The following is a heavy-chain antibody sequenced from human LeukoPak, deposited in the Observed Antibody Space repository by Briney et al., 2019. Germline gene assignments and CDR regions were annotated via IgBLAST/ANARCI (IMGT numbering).Heavy chain of an antibody. Sequence: GTLRLSCAASGFTFSNYGMSWVRQGPGKGQEWIGSIYYSGSTYYNPSLKSRVTISVDTSKNQFSLKLSSVTAADTAVYYCARDDYYDSSGSSYEIILFGYWGQGTLVTVSS. J-gene: IGHJ4*02. V-gene: IGHV4-39*07. CDR2: IYYSGST. D-gene: IGHD3-22*01. CDR3: ARDDYYDSSGSSYEIILFGY. CDR1: GFTFSNYG.